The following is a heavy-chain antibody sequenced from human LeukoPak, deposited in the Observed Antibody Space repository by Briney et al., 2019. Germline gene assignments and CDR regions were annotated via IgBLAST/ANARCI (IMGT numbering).Heavy chain of an antibody. V-gene: IGHV4-59*01. CDR2: IYSSGTT. CDR3: GRRPAVDGPIDN. Sequence: SETLSLTCIVSGGSLHRSFWTWVRHPPGKGLQWIGRIYSSGTTDYSPSLKSRLTISIDTSMNQFSLRLASVTAADTAVYYCGRRPAVDGPIDNWGQGILVAVSS. D-gene: IGHD3/OR15-3a*01. J-gene: IGHJ4*02. CDR1: GGSLHRSF.